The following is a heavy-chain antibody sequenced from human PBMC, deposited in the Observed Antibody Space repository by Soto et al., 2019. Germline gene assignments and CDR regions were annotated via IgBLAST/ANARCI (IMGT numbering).Heavy chain of an antibody. D-gene: IGHD1-1*01. V-gene: IGHV1-69*02. CDR2: IIPILGIA. CDR3: ARARENDLTCHYYYYGMDV. CDR1: GGTFSSYT. Sequence: QVQLVQSGAEVKKPGSSVKVSCKASGGTFSSYTISWVRQAPGQGLEWMGRIIPILGIANYAQKFQGRVTITADKSTSTAYMELSSLRSEDTAVYYCARARENDLTCHYYYYGMDVWGQGTTVTVSS. J-gene: IGHJ6*02.